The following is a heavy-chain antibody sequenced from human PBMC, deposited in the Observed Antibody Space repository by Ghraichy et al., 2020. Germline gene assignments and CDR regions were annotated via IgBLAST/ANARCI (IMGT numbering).Heavy chain of an antibody. CDR1: GGSISSSSYY. Sequence: SETLSLTCTVSGGSISSSSYYWGWIRQPPGKGLEWIGSIYYSGSTYYNPSLKSRVTISVDTSKNQFSLKLSSVTAADTAVYYCARGIREGGWYAKAYYYFDYWGQGTLVTVSS. CDR3: ARGIREGGWYAKAYYYFDY. D-gene: IGHD6-19*01. J-gene: IGHJ4*02. CDR2: IYYSGST. V-gene: IGHV4-39*07.